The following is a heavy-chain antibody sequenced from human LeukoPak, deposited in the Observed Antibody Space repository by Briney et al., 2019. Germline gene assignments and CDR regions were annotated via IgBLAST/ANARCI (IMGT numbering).Heavy chain of an antibody. D-gene: IGHD6-13*01. CDR2: IYTSGST. J-gene: IGHJ4*02. CDR3: ARARKTAWSRNPRIAAAMYYFDY. CDR1: GGSISSYY. V-gene: IGHV4-4*07. Sequence: SETLSLTCTVSGGSISSYYWSWIRQPAGKGLEWIGRIYTSGSTNYNPSLKSRVTMSVDTSKNQFSLKLSSVTAADTAVYYCARARKTAWSRNPRIAAAMYYFDYWGQGTLVTVSS.